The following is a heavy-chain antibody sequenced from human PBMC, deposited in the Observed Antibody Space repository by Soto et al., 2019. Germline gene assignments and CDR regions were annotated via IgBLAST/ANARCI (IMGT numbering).Heavy chain of an antibody. CDR3: ARNGVGFGFAS. J-gene: IGHJ3*02. CDR1: GRSMSGYN. D-gene: IGHD3-10*01. V-gene: IGHV4-34*02. Sequence: QVQQQQWGARLLKPSETLSLTCAEYGRSMSGYNWSWLRRSPVRGLEWIGEIAPTGDTNYGPSLMSRVTVSVDPSTYELSLRMTQVTAADTATYLCARNGVGFGFASWGLGPMVSVSS. CDR2: IAPTGDT.